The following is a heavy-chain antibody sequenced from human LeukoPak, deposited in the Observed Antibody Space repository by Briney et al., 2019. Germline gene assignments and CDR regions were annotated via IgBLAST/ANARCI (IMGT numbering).Heavy chain of an antibody. CDR2: MNPNSGNT. J-gene: IGHJ5*02. D-gene: IGHD6-19*01. CDR3: ARDSSGWYHWFDP. V-gene: IGHV1-8*01. Sequence: ASVKVPCKASGYTFTSYDINWVRQATGQGLEWMGWMNPNSGNTGYAQKFQGRVTITRNTSISTAYMELSSLRSEDTAVYYCARDSSGWYHWFDPWGQGTLVTVSS. CDR1: GYTFTSYD.